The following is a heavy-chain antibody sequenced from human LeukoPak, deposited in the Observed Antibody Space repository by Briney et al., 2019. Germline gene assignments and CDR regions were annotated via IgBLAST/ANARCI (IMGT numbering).Heavy chain of an antibody. CDR2: INTNTGNP. J-gene: IGHJ4*02. CDR1: GCTFTSYA. CDR3: AREGWSSGVNY. V-gene: IGHV7-4-1*02. Sequence: ASVKVSCKASGCTFTSYAMNWVRQAPGRGLEWMGWINTNTGNPTYAQGFTGRFVFSLDTSVSTAYLQISSLKAEDTAVYYCAREGWSSGVNYWGQGTLVTVSS. D-gene: IGHD2-15*01.